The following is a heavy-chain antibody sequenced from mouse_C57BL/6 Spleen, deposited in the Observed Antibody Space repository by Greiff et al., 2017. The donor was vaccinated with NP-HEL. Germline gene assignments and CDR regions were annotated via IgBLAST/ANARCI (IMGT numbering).Heavy chain of an antibody. CDR1: GYSFTDYN. CDR3: ATTAQATIRFAY. J-gene: IGHJ3*01. D-gene: IGHD3-2*02. V-gene: IGHV1-39*01. Sequence: EVQLQQSGPELVKPGASVKISCKASGYSFTDYNMNWVKQSNGKSLEWIGVINPKFGTTSYNQKFKGKATCTVDQSSSTAYMQLNSLTSEDSAVYYCATTAQATIRFAYWGQGTLVTVSA. CDR2: INPKFGTT.